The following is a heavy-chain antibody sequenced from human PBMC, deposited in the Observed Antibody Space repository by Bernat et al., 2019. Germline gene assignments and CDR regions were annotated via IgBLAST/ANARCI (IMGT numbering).Heavy chain of an antibody. J-gene: IGHJ4*02. CDR2: INHSGST. CDR1: GGSFSGYY. V-gene: IGHV4-34*01. CDR3: ARVATPGQQVGVIDY. D-gene: IGHD6-13*01. Sequence: QVQLQQWGAGLLKPSETLSLTCAVYGGSFSGYYWSWIRQPPGKGLEWIGEINHSGSTNYNPSLKSRVTISVDTSKNQFSLKLSSVTAADTAVYYCARVATPGQQVGVIDYWGQGTLVTVSS.